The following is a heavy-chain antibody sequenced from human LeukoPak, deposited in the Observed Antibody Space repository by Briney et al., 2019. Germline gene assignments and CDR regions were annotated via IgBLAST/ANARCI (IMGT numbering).Heavy chain of an antibody. J-gene: IGHJ6*03. CDR1: GGSITNFY. V-gene: IGHV4-4*07. Sequence: SETLSLTCTVSGGSITNFYLNWVRQPAGKGLEWIGRIYTSGSTNYNPSLKSRVTISVDTSKNQFSLKLSSVTAADTAVYYCARTPRDTAMVTSHYYYYMDVWGKGTTVTVSS. CDR2: IYTSGST. D-gene: IGHD5-18*01. CDR3: ARTPRDTAMVTSHYYYYMDV.